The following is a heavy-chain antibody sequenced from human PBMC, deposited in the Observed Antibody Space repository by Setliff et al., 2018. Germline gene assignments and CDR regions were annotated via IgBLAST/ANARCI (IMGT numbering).Heavy chain of an antibody. V-gene: IGHV1-69*04. J-gene: IGHJ4*02. CDR3: ARGDVYSGSYYHFDY. Sequence: ASVKVSCKASGGTFSSYAISWVRQAPGQGLEWMGRIIPIFGNTKYSQKFQGRVTITRDTSASTAYMELSSLTSEDTAIYYCARGDVYSGSYYHFDYWGQGTLVTVSS. CDR2: IIPIFGNT. CDR1: GGTFSSYA. D-gene: IGHD1-26*01.